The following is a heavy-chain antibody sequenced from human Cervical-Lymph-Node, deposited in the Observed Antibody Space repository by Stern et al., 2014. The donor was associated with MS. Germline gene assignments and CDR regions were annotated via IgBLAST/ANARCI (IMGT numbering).Heavy chain of an antibody. J-gene: IGHJ6*02. Sequence: EVQLVQSGAEVKKPGESLTISCKGFGYSFNIYWIAWVRQRPGKGLEWMVIIYPDDSDTGYSPSFQAQVAFSVDKSISTAYLQWSGLKPSDAARYFCARRGMDVWGQGTSVTVSS. V-gene: IGHV5-51*01. CDR1: GYSFNIYW. CDR3: ARRGMDV. CDR2: IYPDDSDT.